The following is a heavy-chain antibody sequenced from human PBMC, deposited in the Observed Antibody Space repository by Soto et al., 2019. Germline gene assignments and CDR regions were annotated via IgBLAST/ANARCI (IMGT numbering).Heavy chain of an antibody. V-gene: IGHV4-59*01. CDR2: IYYRGST. CDR1: GGSISSYY. J-gene: IGHJ4*02. D-gene: IGHD3-16*01. Sequence: QVQLQESGPGLVKPSETLSLTCTVSGGSISSYYWSWIRQPPGKGLEWIGYIYYRGSTNYHPSLKSRVTISVDTSKNQFSLKLSSVTAADTAVYYCVGSNYFDYWGQGTLVTVSS. CDR3: VGSNYFDY.